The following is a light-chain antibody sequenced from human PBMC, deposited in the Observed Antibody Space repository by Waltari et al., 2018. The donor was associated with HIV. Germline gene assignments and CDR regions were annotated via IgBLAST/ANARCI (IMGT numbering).Light chain of an antibody. CDR2: VDMDGSH. Sequence: QLLLTQPPSASASLGASVKLTCPLSSGHRNYAIACHRQQPGKGPRYLMKVDMDGSHTRGDGVPDRFSGSTSGADHYLTISSLQSEDEADYYCQAWGTGIRVFGGGTKLTVL. V-gene: IGLV4-69*01. CDR1: SGHRNYA. CDR3: QAWGTGIRV. J-gene: IGLJ3*02.